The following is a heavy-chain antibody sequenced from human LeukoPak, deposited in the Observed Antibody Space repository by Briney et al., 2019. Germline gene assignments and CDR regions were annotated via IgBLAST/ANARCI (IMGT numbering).Heavy chain of an antibody. J-gene: IGHJ4*02. CDR2: IKSKTDGGTT. Sequence: GGSLRLSCAASGFTFSDAWMSWVRQAPGKGLEWVGRIKSKTDGGTTDYAAPVKGGFTISRDDSKNTLYLQMNSLKTEDTAVYYCTTRGGSFSIFDYWGQGTLVTVSS. V-gene: IGHV3-15*01. CDR1: GFTFSDAW. D-gene: IGHD1-26*01. CDR3: TTRGGSFSIFDY.